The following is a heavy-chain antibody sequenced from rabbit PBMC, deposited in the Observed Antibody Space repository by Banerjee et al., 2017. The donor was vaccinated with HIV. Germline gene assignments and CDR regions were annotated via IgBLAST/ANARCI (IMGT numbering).Heavy chain of an antibody. CDR3: ARAGYVAYGYYYGMDL. CDR1: GFDFSSSYW. V-gene: IGHV1S43*01. J-gene: IGHJ6*01. CDR2: INTGSGSA. Sequence: QEQLVESGGGLVQPGGSLKLSCKASGFDFSSSYWMSWVRQAPGKGLEWIADINTGSGSAYYATWVNGRFTISSHNAQNTLYLQLNSLTAADTATYFCARAGYVAYGYYYGMDLWGPGTLVTVS. D-gene: IGHD6-1*01.